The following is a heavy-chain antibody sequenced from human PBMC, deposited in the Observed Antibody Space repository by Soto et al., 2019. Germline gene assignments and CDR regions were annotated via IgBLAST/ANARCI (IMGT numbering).Heavy chain of an antibody. D-gene: IGHD1-26*01. V-gene: IGHV3-23*01. Sequence: GSLRLSCAASVFTFTRYALSWVRQAPGKGLEWVSTFSGPGCGTYYADSVKGRFTISRDNFKSTLYLQMSSLRAEDTAVYYCAKGKISTTTYTSFDSWGQGTLVTVSS. CDR3: AKGKISTTTYTSFDS. J-gene: IGHJ5*01. CDR2: FSGPGCGT. CDR1: VFTFTRYA.